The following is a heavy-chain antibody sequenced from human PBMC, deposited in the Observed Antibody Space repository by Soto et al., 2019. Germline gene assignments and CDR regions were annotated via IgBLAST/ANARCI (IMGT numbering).Heavy chain of an antibody. V-gene: IGHV1-18*01. D-gene: IGHD3-10*01. J-gene: IGHJ6*02. Sequence: QVQLVQSGAEVKKPGASVKVSCKASGYTFTSYGISWVRQAPGQGLEWMGWISAYNGNTNYAQKLRGRVTMTTDTSTSTAYMELRSLRSDDTAVYYCARDRGWAYYYGSGKDYGMDVWGQGTTVTVSS. CDR3: ARDRGWAYYYGSGKDYGMDV. CDR2: ISAYNGNT. CDR1: GYTFTSYG.